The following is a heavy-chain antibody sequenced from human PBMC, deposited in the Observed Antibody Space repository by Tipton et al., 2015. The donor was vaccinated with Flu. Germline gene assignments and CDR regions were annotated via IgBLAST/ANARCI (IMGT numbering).Heavy chain of an antibody. CDR1: GGSISSGSYY. CDR2: IYTSGST. CDR3: ARELGSPGNWYFDL. Sequence: TLSLTCTVSGGSISSGSYYWSWIRQPAGKGLEWIGRIYTSGSTYYNPSLKSRVTISVDTSKNQFSLKLSSVTAADTAVYYCARELGSPGNWYFDLWGRGTLVTVSS. V-gene: IGHV4-61*02. D-gene: IGHD3-3*02. J-gene: IGHJ2*01.